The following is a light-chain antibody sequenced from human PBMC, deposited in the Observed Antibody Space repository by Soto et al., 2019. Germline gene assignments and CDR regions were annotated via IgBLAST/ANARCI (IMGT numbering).Light chain of an antibody. CDR2: AVS. Sequence: QSALTQPPSASGSPGQSVTISCTGTSSDVGGYNYVSWYQQHPGKAPKLMIYAVSKRPSGVPDRFSGSKSGNTASLTVSGLQAEDEADYYCNSYAGSNVYVFGTGTKLTVL. V-gene: IGLV2-8*01. CDR3: NSYAGSNVYV. J-gene: IGLJ1*01. CDR1: SSDVGGYNY.